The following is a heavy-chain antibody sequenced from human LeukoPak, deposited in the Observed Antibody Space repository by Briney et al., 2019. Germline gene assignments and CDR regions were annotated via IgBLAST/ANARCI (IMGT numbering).Heavy chain of an antibody. J-gene: IGHJ4*02. CDR3: ARRLGYSRRRPPEY. Sequence: PSETLSLTCAVYGGSFSAYYWIWIRQPPGKGLEWIAEINHSGSTNYNPSLKSRVTISVDTSKNQFSLKLSSVTAADTAVYYCARRLGYSRRRPPEYWGQGTLVTVSS. CDR2: INHSGST. D-gene: IGHD6-13*01. V-gene: IGHV4-34*01. CDR1: GGSFSAYY.